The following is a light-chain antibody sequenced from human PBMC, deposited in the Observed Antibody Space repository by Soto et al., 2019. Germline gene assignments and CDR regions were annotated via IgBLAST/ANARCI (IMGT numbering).Light chain of an antibody. CDR1: QSFSGNY. CDR2: GSY. V-gene: IGKV3-20*01. Sequence: EIVLTQSPGTLSLSPGERVTLSCRASQSFSGNYLTWYQHKPGQAPRLLIYGSYHRATGIPDRFSGSGSGTDFSLTISRLEPEDCAVYYCQQYGDSLSITVGQGTRLEIK. J-gene: IGKJ5*01. CDR3: QQYGDSLSIT.